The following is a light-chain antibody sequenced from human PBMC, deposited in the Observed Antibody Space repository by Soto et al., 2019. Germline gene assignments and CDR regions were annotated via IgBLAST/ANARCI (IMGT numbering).Light chain of an antibody. CDR2: DAS. CDR1: QSVSSDF. J-gene: IGKJ3*01. V-gene: IGKV3-20*01. Sequence: EIVLTQSPGTLSLSPGERATLSCRASQSVSSDFLAWYQQKPGQAPRLLIYDASTRATDIPDRFSGSGSGTDFTLTIIRLEPEDFALYYCQQYCDSPFTFGPGTKVDIK. CDR3: QQYCDSPFT.